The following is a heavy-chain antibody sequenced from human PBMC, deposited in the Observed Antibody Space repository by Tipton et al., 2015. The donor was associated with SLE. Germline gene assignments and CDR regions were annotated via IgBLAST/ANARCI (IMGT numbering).Heavy chain of an antibody. CDR1: GFTFSSYW. CDR3: ARYKVSRITIFGAMDV. J-gene: IGHJ6*02. D-gene: IGHD3-3*01. CDR2: IYSDGSST. V-gene: IGHV3-74*01. Sequence: SLRLSCAASGFTFSSYWMHWVRQAPGKGLVWVSRIYSDGSSTNYADSVKGRFTISRDNAKNMLYLQMNSLRVEDTAVYYCARYKVSRITIFGAMDVWGQGTTVTVSS.